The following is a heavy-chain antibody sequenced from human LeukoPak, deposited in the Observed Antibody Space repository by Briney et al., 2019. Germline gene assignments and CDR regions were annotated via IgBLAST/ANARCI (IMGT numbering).Heavy chain of an antibody. D-gene: IGHD6-19*01. J-gene: IGHJ4*02. Sequence: SVKVSCKASGGTFSSYAISWVRQAPGQGLEWMGGIIPIFGTANYAQKFQGRVTITTDESTSTAYMELSSLRSEDTAVYYCARDTGYSSGWYFFDYWGQGTLVTVSS. CDR3: ARDTGYSSGWYFFDY. V-gene: IGHV1-69*05. CDR2: IIPIFGTA. CDR1: GGTFSSYA.